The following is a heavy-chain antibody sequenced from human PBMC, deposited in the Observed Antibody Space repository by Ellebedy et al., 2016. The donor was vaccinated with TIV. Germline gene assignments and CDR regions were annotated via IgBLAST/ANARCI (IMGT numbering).Heavy chain of an antibody. J-gene: IGHJ5*02. CDR1: GGSISSGGYY. Sequence: MPSETLSLTCTVSGGSISSGGYYWSSIRQHPGKGLEWIGYIYYSGSTNYNPSLKSRVTISVDTSKNQFSLKLSSVTAADTAVYYCARAPVSDSSSWWVWFDPWGQGTLVTVSS. CDR3: ARAPVSDSSSWWVWFDP. CDR2: IYYSGST. D-gene: IGHD6-13*01. V-gene: IGHV4-61*08.